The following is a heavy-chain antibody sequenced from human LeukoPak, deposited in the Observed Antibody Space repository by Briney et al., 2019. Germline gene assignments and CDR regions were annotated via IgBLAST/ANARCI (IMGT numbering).Heavy chain of an antibody. V-gene: IGHV3-7*01. Sequence: GGSLRPSCVASRFTFSNYWMSWVRQAPGKGLEWVANIKQDGSEKYYVDSVKGRFTISRDNAKNTLYLQMNSLRAEDTAVYFCATSRTFDYWGQGTLVTVSP. CDR3: ATSRTFDY. CDR1: RFTFSNYW. CDR2: IKQDGSEK. D-gene: IGHD1/OR15-1a*01. J-gene: IGHJ4*02.